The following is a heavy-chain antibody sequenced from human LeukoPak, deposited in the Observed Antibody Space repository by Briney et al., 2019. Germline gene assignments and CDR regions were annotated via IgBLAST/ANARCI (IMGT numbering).Heavy chain of an antibody. CDR1: GYTFSTYI. D-gene: IGHD5-24*01. CDR2: INAANGDT. V-gene: IGHV1-3*01. CDR3: AREIDRDDYNRFFDY. Sequence: GAIVKVSCKASGYTFSTYIVHWVRQAPGQRLEWMGCINAANGDTKYSQKFQGRVTITRDTSASTAYVEMSSLRSEDTAVYFCAREIDRDDYNRFFDYWGQGTLVTVPS. J-gene: IGHJ4*02.